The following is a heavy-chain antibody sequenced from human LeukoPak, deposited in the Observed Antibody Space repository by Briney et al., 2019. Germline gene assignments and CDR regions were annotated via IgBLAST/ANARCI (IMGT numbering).Heavy chain of an antibody. V-gene: IGHV3-48*01. CDR3: VRGPRYSGYDYFDY. J-gene: IGHJ4*02. CDR1: GFTFSTYS. D-gene: IGHD5-12*01. CDR2: ISSSLSTI. Sequence: GRSLRLSCAASGFTFSTYSMNWVRQAPGKGLEWVSYISSSLSTIYYADSVKGRFTISRDNAKNSLYLQMSSLRREDTAVYFCVRGPRYSGYDYFDYWGKGTLVTVSS.